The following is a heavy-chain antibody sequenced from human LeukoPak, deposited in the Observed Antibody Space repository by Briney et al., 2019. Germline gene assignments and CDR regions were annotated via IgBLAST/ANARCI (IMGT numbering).Heavy chain of an antibody. Sequence: GGSLRLSCAASGFTFSSYGTHWVRQAPGKGLEWVAVIWYDGSNKYYADSVKGRFTISRDNSQDTLYLQMNSLRAEDTAVYYCARDLGNGWMEGYFDYWGQGTLVTVSS. CDR3: ARDLGNGWMEGYFDY. J-gene: IGHJ4*02. V-gene: IGHV3-33*01. D-gene: IGHD6-19*01. CDR1: GFTFSSYG. CDR2: IWYDGSNK.